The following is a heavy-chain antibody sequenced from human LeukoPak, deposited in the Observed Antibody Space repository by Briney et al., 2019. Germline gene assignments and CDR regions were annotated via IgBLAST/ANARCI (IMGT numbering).Heavy chain of an antibody. CDR2: TNSAGTST. CDR1: GFTFTSYW. V-gene: IGHV3-74*01. J-gene: IGHJ4*02. Sequence: QSGGSLRLSCAVSGFTFTSYWMHWVRQAPGKGLVWVSRTNSAGTSTTYADSVQGRFIISRDNAKNTLYLQMNSLRAEDTAVYYCARGGSGCYSPFDYWGQGTLVTVSS. CDR3: ARGGSGCYSPFDY. D-gene: IGHD3-10*01.